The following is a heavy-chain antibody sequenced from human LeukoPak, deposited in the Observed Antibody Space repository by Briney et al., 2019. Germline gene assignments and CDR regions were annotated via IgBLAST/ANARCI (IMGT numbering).Heavy chain of an antibody. D-gene: IGHD3-3*01. CDR3: ATGYDFWSGLVGSDNWFDP. CDR1: GGTFSSYA. J-gene: IGHJ5*02. Sequence: SVKVSCKASGGTFSSYAISWVRQAPGQGLEWMGRIIPILGIANYAQKFQGRVTITADKSTSTAYMELSSLRSEDTAVYYCATGYDFWSGLVGSDNWFDPWGQGTLVTVSS. CDR2: IIPILGIA. V-gene: IGHV1-69*04.